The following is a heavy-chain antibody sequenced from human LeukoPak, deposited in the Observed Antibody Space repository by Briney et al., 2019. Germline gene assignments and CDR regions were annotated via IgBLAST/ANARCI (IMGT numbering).Heavy chain of an antibody. J-gene: IGHJ4*02. CDR2: INPNSGGT. D-gene: IGHD6-13*01. CDR1: GYTFTGYY. Sequence: ASVKVSFKASGYTFTGYYMHWGRQAPGQGLEGMGWINPNSGGTNYAQKFQARVTMTRDTYISTAYMELSRLRSDDTAVYSCARVVKSPGYSSSWYSYWGQGTLVTVSS. V-gene: IGHV1-2*02. CDR3: ARVVKSPGYSSSWYSY.